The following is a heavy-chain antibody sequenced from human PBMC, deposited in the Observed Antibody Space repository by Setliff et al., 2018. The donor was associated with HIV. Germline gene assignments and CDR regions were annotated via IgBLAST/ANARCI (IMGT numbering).Heavy chain of an antibody. J-gene: IGHJ4*02. Sequence: GGSLRLSCAASGFTFSTYSMSWVRQAPGKGLEWVANIKQDGSEKYYVDSVKGRFTISRDNAKNSLYLQMSSLRAEDTAVYYCARDASGWDEGDYWGQGTLVTVSS. CDR2: IKQDGSEK. CDR1: GFTFSTYS. V-gene: IGHV3-7*03. CDR3: ARDASGWDEGDY. D-gene: IGHD6-19*01.